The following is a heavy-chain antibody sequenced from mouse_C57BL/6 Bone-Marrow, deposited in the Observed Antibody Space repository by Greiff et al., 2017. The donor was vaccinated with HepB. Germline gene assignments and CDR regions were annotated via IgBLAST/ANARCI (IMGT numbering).Heavy chain of an antibody. CDR3: ARPNYYPFDY. CDR1: GYTFTNYG. Sequence: VHLVESGAELARPGASVKLSCKASGYTFTNYGMSWVKQRTGQGLEWIGEIYPRSGNTYYNEKFKGKATLTADKSSSTAYMELRSLTSEDSAVYFCARPNYYPFDYWGQGTTLTVSS. CDR2: IYPRSGNT. J-gene: IGHJ2*01. V-gene: IGHV1-81*01. D-gene: IGHD2-1*01.